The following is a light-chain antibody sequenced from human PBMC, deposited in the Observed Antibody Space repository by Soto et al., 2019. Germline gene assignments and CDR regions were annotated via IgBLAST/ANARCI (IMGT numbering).Light chain of an antibody. Sequence: QLVLTQPPSASGTPGQRVTISCSGSSSNIGSNTVNWYQQLPGTAPKLLIYSNNQRPSGVPDRFSGSKSGSSASLAISGLRSEDEADYYCAAWDDRLNGYVFGTGTKLTVL. CDR1: SSNIGSNT. V-gene: IGLV1-44*01. J-gene: IGLJ1*01. CDR2: SNN. CDR3: AAWDDRLNGYV.